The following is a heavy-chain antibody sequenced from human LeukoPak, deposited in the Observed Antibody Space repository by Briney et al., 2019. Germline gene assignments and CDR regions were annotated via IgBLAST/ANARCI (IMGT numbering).Heavy chain of an antibody. Sequence: PGGSLRLSCAVSGFTFNNYWMTWVRLAPGKGLEWVANIKQDGSETYYVDSVKGRFTISRDNAKNSLYLQMNSLRAEDTSVYYCAKDYRPHDFWSGLVDYWGQGTLVTVSS. D-gene: IGHD3-3*01. CDR1: GFTFNNYW. J-gene: IGHJ4*02. CDR3: AKDYRPHDFWSGLVDY. V-gene: IGHV3-7*01. CDR2: IKQDGSET.